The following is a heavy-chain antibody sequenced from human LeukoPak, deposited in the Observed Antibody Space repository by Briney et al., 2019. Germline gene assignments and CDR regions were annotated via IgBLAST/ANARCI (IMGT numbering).Heavy chain of an antibody. CDR2: ISGYNGNT. Sequence: GASVKVSCKASGYAFSSYGISWVRQAPGQGLEWMGWISGYNGNTNYAQKLQGRVTMTTDTSTTTAYMELRSLRYDDTAVYYCARVSSGVYFDYWGQGTLVTVSS. CDR3: ARVSSGVYFDY. J-gene: IGHJ4*02. CDR1: GYAFSSYG. D-gene: IGHD2-15*01. V-gene: IGHV1-18*01.